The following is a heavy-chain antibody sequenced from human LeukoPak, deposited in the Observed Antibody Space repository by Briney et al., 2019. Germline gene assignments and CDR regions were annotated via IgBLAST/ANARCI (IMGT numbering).Heavy chain of an antibody. D-gene: IGHD6-19*01. V-gene: IGHV3-23*01. CDR2: ISGSGGST. J-gene: IGHJ4*02. CDR3: AKGHSSGWSHNFDY. Sequence: PGRSLRLSCAASGFAFDDYAMHWVRQAPGKGLEWVSGISGSGGSTYYVDSVKGRFTISRDNSKNTLYLQMNSLRAEDTAVYYCAKGHSSGWSHNFDYWGQGTLVTVSS. CDR1: GFAFDDYA.